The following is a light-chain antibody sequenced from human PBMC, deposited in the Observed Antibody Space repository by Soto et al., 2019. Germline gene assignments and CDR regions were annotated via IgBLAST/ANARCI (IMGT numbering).Light chain of an antibody. V-gene: IGKV3-20*01. CDR1: QSVSSY. Sequence: IVLTLSPATLSLSKRERATLSCRASQSVSSYLAWYQQKPGQAPRLLIYDASNRATGIPARFSGSGSGTDFTLTISRLEPEDFAVYYCQQYGSSPRTFGQGANVAIK. CDR2: DAS. J-gene: IGKJ1*01. CDR3: QQYGSSPRT.